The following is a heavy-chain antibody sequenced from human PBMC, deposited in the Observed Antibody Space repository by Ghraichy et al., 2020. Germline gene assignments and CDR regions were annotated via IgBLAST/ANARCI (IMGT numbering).Heavy chain of an antibody. J-gene: IGHJ5*02. CDR2: IHHSGNT. CDR3: ARHLFSGYYYGSGSDFRFDP. Sequence: SETLSLTCTVSGDSISSYYWSWIRQPPGKGLEWIGYIHHSGNTNNHPSLKSRVTISLDTSKNQCSLRLNSVTAADTAVYYCARHLFSGYYYGSGSDFRFDPWGQGTMVTV. D-gene: IGHD3-10*01. CDR1: GDSISSYY. V-gene: IGHV4-59*08.